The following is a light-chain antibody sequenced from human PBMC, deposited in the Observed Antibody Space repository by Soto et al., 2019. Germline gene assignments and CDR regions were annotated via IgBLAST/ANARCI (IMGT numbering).Light chain of an antibody. CDR1: SSDVGGYNY. Sequence: QSALTQPASVSGSPGQSITISCTGTSSDVGGYNYVSWYQQHPGEAPKLMIYDVSNRPSGVSNRFSGSKSGNTASLTISGLQAEDEADYYCSSYTSSSTRVFGGGTKLTVL. J-gene: IGLJ2*01. V-gene: IGLV2-14*01. CDR3: SSYTSSSTRV. CDR2: DVS.